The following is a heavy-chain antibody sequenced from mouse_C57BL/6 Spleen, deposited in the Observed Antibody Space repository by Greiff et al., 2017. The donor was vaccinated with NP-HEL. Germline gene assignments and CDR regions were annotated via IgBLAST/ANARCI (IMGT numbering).Heavy chain of an antibody. Sequence: VQLQQSGAELVKPGASVKMSCKASGYTFTSYWITWVKQRPGQGLEWIGDIYPGSGSTNYNEKFKSKATLTVDTSSSTAYMQLSSLPSEDSAVYYCARMDYYGSSYSYWYFDVWGTGTTVTVSS. CDR3: ARMDYYGSSYSYWYFDV. D-gene: IGHD1-1*01. CDR1: GYTFTSYW. V-gene: IGHV1-55*01. J-gene: IGHJ1*03. CDR2: IYPGSGST.